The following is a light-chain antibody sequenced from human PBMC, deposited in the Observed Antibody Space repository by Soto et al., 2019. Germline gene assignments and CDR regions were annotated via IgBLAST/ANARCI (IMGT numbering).Light chain of an antibody. CDR2: GAY. V-gene: IGKV3-15*01. CDR1: QSVSSN. CDR3: QQYNNWPPLT. J-gene: IGKJ4*01. Sequence: EIVMTQSPATLSVSPGERGTLSCRASQSVSSNLAWYQQKPGQAPRVLIYGAYHRATGIPARFSGSGSGTEFTLTISSLQSEDFPVYYCQQYNNWPPLTFGGGTKVEIK.